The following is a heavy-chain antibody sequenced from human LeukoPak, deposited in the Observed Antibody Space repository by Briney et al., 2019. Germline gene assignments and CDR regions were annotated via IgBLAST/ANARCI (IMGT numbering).Heavy chain of an antibody. CDR1: GYSFTSYW. V-gene: IGHV5-51*01. Sequence: GESLKISCKGSGYSFTSYWIGWVRQMPGKGLEWMGIIYPGDSDTRYSPSFQGRVTISADKSISTAYLQWSSLKASDTAMYYCARSPRYFDSSSYYYPAYFDYWGQGTLVTVSS. CDR3: ARSPRYFDSSSYYYPAYFDY. CDR2: IYPGDSDT. D-gene: IGHD3-22*01. J-gene: IGHJ4*02.